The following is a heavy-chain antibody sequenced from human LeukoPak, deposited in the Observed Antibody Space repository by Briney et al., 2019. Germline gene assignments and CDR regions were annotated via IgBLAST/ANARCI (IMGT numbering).Heavy chain of an antibody. CDR2: ISGSGGDT. D-gene: IGHD2-2*01. CDR1: GFTFRSFS. J-gene: IGHJ3*02. CDR3: AKCRTTCYANGFDI. V-gene: IGHV3-23*01. Sequence: GGSLRLSCPASGFTFRSFSMTWVRHAPGKGLEWVSAISGSGGDTHYADSVKGRFTISRDNSKNTLYLQMNSLRAEDTAVYYCAKCRTTCYANGFDIWGQGTMVTVSS.